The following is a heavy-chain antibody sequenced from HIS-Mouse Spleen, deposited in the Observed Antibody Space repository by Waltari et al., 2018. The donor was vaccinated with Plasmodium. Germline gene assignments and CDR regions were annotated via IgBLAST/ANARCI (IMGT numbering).Heavy chain of an antibody. J-gene: IGHJ4*02. CDR3: ASSGSGSYYY. Sequence: QVQLQQWGAGLLKPSETLSLTCAVYGGSFSGYYWSWIRQPPGKGLEWIGEINHSVSTNYNPSLTSRVTIAVDTSKNQFSRKLSSVTAADTAVYYCASSGSGSYYYWGQGTLVTVSS. CDR2: INHSVST. D-gene: IGHD3-10*01. V-gene: IGHV4-34*01. CDR1: GGSFSGYY.